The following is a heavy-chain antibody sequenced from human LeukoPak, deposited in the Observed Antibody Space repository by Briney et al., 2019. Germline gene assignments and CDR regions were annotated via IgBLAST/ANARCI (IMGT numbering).Heavy chain of an antibody. V-gene: IGHV1-2*02. D-gene: IGHD4-11*01. Sequence: ASVKVSCKASGGTFSSYAISWVRQAPGQGLEWMGWINPNSGDANYAQKFQGRVTMTRDTSISTAYMELSRLRSDDTAVYYCARPHPRPGLTMTTFDYWGQGTLVTVSS. J-gene: IGHJ4*02. CDR3: ARPHPRPGLTMTTFDY. CDR1: GGTFSSYA. CDR2: INPNSGDA.